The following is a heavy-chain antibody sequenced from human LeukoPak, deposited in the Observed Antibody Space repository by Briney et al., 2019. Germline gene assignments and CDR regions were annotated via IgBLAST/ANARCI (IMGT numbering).Heavy chain of an antibody. CDR1: GYTFTGYY. J-gene: IGHJ6*02. CDR2: INPNSGGT. CDR3: AREENSYEAYGMDV. Sequence: GASVKVSCKASGYTFTGYYMHWVRQAPGQGLEWMGWINPNSGGTNYAQKFQGRVTMTRDTSTSTVYMELSSLRSEDTAVYYCAREENSYEAYGMDVWGQGTTVTVSS. V-gene: IGHV1-2*02. D-gene: IGHD5-18*01.